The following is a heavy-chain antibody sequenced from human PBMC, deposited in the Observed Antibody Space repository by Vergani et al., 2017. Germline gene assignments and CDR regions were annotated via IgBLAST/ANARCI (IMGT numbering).Heavy chain of an antibody. V-gene: IGHV5-51*01. J-gene: IGHJ4*02. CDR1: GYSFTNYW. CDR2: IHPADSDT. CDR3: ARLCGRDSSGSKYFDY. Sequence: EVQLVQSGAEVKKPGESLKLSCQISGYSFTNYWIGWVRQMPGKDLEWMGIIHPADSDTRYSPSFQGQVTISVDKSISTAYLQRSSLRAADSAMYHCARLCGRDSSGSKYFDYWGQGTLVTVSS. D-gene: IGHD3-22*01.